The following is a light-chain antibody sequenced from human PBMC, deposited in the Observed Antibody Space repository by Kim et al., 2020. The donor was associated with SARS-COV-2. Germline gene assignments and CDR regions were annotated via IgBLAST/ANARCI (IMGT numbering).Light chain of an antibody. V-gene: IGLV6-57*04. CDR1: SGSFASSY. Sequence: KFMLTQPHSVWESPGRTVTISCTRNSGSFASSYVQWFQQRPGSVPTTVLFEDYQRPSGVPDRFSGSVDSSSNSASLTISGLQTEDEAEYYCQSYDDTNVVFGGGPQLTVL. CDR3: QSYDDTNVV. J-gene: IGLJ3*02. CDR2: EDY.